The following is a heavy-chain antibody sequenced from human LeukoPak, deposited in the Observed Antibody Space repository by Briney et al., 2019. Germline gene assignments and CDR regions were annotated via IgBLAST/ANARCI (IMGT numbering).Heavy chain of an antibody. CDR2: INPGNGNT. Sequence: ASVKDSCKASGYSFTSYAIHWVRQAPGQRLEWMGWINPGNGNTKYSQKFQSRVTINRDTSASTAYMELSSLRSEDTAVYYCARDLSCSSTSCYGFSAYYGMDVWGKGTTVTVSS. CDR1: GYSFTSYA. V-gene: IGHV1-3*01. D-gene: IGHD2-2*01. J-gene: IGHJ6*04. CDR3: ARDLSCSSTSCYGFSAYYGMDV.